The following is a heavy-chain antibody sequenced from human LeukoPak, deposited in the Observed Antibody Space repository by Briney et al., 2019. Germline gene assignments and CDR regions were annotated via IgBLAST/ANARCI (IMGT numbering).Heavy chain of an antibody. J-gene: IGHJ4*02. CDR3: ARVLRGGFDY. CDR2: ISSSSSYI. CDR1: GFTFSSYS. V-gene: IGHV3-21*01. Sequence: GGSLRLSCAASGFTFSSYSMNWVRQAPGKGLEWVLSISSSSSYIYYADSVKGRFTISRDNAKNSLYLQMNSLRAEDTAVYYCARVLRGGFDYWGQGTLVTVSS.